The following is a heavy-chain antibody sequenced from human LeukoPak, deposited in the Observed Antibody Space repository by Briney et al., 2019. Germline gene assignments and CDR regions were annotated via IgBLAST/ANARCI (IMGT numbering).Heavy chain of an antibody. CDR2: ISSSGSTI. CDR3: ARDSPVRNDGCTLVEY. J-gene: IGHJ4*02. Sequence: GGSLRLSCAASGFNFDDYYMSWIRQSPGKGLEWIAYISSSGSTIYYADSMEGRFTISRDNTKNSLYLQMNSLRAEDTAIYYCARDSPVRNDGCTLVEYWGRGTLVTVSS. CDR1: GFNFDDYY. D-gene: IGHD1-1*01. V-gene: IGHV3-11*01.